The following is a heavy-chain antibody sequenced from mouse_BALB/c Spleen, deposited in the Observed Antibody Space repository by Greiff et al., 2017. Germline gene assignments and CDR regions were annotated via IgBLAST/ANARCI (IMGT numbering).Heavy chain of an antibody. J-gene: IGHJ4*01. CDR2: ISSGGSYT. V-gene: IGHV5-6*02. CDR3: ARGEDAMDY. CDR1: GFTFSSYG. Sequence: DVMLVESGGDLVKPGGSLKLSCAASGFTFSSYGMSWVRQTPDKRLEWVATISSGGSYTYYPDSVKGRFTISRDNAKNTLYLQMSSLKSEDTAMYYCARGEDAMDYWGQGTSVTVSS.